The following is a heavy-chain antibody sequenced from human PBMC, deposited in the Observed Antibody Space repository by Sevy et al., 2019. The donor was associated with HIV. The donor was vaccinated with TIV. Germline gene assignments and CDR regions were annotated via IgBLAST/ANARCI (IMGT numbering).Heavy chain of an antibody. CDR2: TNPNSGDT. CDR1: GYTFTDYF. V-gene: IGHV1-2*02. CDR3: ASPGGYRYGSLLDN. Sequence: ASVKVSCKASGYTFTDYFMHWVRQAPGQGLEWMGWTNPNSGDTKYAQKFQGRVTVTRDTSSRTAYMELSSLRFDDTAVYYCASPGGYRYGSLLDNWGQGTLVTVS. J-gene: IGHJ4*02. D-gene: IGHD5-18*01.